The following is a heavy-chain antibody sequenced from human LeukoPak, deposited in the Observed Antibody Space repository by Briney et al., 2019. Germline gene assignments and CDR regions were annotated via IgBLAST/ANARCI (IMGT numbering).Heavy chain of an antibody. V-gene: IGHV3-74*01. Sequence: GGSLRLSCAASGFTFSLYWMHWVRQGTGKGLMWVSRLDEDGSTADYADSVKGRFTMPRDNAKGKVFLEMRGLTVEDTAIYFCVRERIYYSDLAYKERENFDPWGRGTLVTVSS. J-gene: IGHJ5*02. D-gene: IGHD1-26*01. CDR3: VRERIYYSDLAYKERENFDP. CDR2: LDEDGSTA. CDR1: GFTFSLYW.